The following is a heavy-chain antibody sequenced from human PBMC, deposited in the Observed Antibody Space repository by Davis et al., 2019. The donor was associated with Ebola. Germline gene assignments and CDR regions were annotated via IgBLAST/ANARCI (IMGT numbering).Heavy chain of an antibody. D-gene: IGHD6-13*01. J-gene: IGHJ4*02. CDR2: INHSGST. Sequence: MPSETLSPTCAVYGGSLSGYYWSWIRQYPGKGLEWIGEINHSGSTNYNPSLKSRVTISVDTSKNQFSLKLNSVTAADTAVYYCARGRTYSSSWYVNYWGQGTLVTVSS. CDR3: ARGRTYSSSWYVNY. CDR1: GGSLSGYY. V-gene: IGHV4-34*01.